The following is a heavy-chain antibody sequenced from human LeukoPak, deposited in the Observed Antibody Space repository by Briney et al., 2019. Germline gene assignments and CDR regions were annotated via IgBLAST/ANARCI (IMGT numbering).Heavy chain of an antibody. J-gene: IGHJ3*02. Sequence: ASVKVSCKXSGYTFTGHYMHWVRQAPRQGLEWMGWIYPKSGGTNYSQKFQSRVTMTRDTSITTAFMELNILKSDDTAVYYCVRDGYSGGAFDIWGQGTMVTVSS. CDR3: VRDGYSGGAFDI. CDR1: GYTFTGHY. D-gene: IGHD5-12*01. V-gene: IGHV1-2*02. CDR2: IYPKSGGT.